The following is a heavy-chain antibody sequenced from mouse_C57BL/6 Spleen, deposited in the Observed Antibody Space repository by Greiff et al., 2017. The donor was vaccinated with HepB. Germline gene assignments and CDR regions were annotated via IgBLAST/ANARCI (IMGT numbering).Heavy chain of an antibody. V-gene: IGHV2-2*01. CDR2: IWSGGST. CDR3: ARGDYDGYYVYFDY. D-gene: IGHD2-3*01. Sequence: VQLVESGPGLVQPSQSLSITCTVSGFSLTSYGVHWVRQSPGKGLEWLGVIWSGGSTDYNAAFISRLSISKDNSKSQVFFKMNSLQADDTAIYYCARGDYDGYYVYFDYWGQGTTLTVSS. J-gene: IGHJ2*01. CDR1: GFSLTSYG.